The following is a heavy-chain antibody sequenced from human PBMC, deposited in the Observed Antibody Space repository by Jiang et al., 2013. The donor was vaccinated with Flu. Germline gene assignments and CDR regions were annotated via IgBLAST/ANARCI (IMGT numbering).Heavy chain of an antibody. CDR1: GGSISSSSYY. CDR2: IYYSGST. V-gene: IGHV4-39*01. D-gene: IGHD3-16*01. Sequence: GPGLVKPSETLSLTCTVSGGSISSSSYYWGWIRQPPGKGLEWIGSIYYSGSTYYNPSLKSRVTISVDTSKNQFSLKLSSVTAADTAVYYCARLKGMITFGGVTSEVDYWGQGTLVTVSS. CDR3: ARLKGMITFGGVTSEVDY. J-gene: IGHJ4*02.